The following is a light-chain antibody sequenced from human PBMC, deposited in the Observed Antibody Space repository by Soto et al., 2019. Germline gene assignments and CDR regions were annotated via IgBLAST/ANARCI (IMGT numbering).Light chain of an antibody. V-gene: IGKV3-20*01. J-gene: IGKJ5*01. CDR2: GAS. Sequence: EIVLTQSPGTLSLSPGERATLSCRASQSVSSNFLAWYQEKLGQAPRLLIYGASKRATGIPDRFSGSGSGTDFTLTISRLEPEDFAVYYCQQYGSSSITFGQGTRLEIK. CDR3: QQYGSSSIT. CDR1: QSVSSNF.